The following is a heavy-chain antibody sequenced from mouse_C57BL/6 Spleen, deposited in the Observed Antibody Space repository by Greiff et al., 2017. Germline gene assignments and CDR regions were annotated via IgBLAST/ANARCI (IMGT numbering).Heavy chain of an antibody. V-gene: IGHV1-9*01. D-gene: IGHD1-1*01. CDR1: GYTFTGYW. CDR3: ARPLFITTVVATRYFDV. Sequence: VQLQQSGAELMKPGASVKLSCKATGYTFTGYWIEWVKQRPGHGLEWIGEILPGSGSTNYNEKFKGKATFPADTSSNTAYMQLSSLTTEDSAIYYCARPLFITTVVATRYFDVWGTGTTVTVSS. J-gene: IGHJ1*03. CDR2: ILPGSGST.